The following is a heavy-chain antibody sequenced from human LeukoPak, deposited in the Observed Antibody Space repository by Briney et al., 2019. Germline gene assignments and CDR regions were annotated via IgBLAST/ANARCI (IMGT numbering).Heavy chain of an antibody. CDR1: SGSFSGYY. J-gene: IGHJ4*02. CDR2: INHSGST. CDR3: ASSPAAMGQYYFDY. D-gene: IGHD2-2*01. Sequence: TSETLSLTCAVYSGSFSGYYWTWIRQPPGRGLEWIGGINHSGSTDYNPSLKSRVTISVDTSKNQFSLKLSSVTAADTAVYYCASSPAAMGQYYFDYWGQGTLVTVSS. V-gene: IGHV4-34*01.